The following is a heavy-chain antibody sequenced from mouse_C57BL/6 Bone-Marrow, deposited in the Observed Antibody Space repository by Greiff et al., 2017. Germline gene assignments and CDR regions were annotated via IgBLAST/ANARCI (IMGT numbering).Heavy chain of an antibody. CDR2: IYPGNGDT. CDR3: AWGDYPFDY. V-gene: IGHV1-87*01. J-gene: IGHJ2*01. D-gene: IGHD2-4*01. CDR1: GYTFTSYW. Sequence: QVQLQQPGAELVKPGASVKLSCKASGYTFTSYWMQWVKQRPGQGLEWIGAIYPGNGDTSYNQKFKGKATLTADKSSSTAYMQLSSLTAEDSAVYYCAWGDYPFDYWGQGTTLTVSS.